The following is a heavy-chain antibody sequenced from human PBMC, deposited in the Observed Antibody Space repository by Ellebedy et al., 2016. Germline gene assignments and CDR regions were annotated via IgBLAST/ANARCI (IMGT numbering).Heavy chain of an antibody. CDR3: AKELSRMVSGYPDY. CDR1: GFTFSSYA. D-gene: IGHD3-22*01. Sequence: GGSLRLXXAASGFTFSSYAMSWVRQAPGKGLEWVSAISGSGGSTYYADSVKGRFTISRDNSKNTLYLQMNSLRAEDTAVYYCAKELSRMVSGYPDYWGQGTLVTVSS. CDR2: ISGSGGST. J-gene: IGHJ4*02. V-gene: IGHV3-23*01.